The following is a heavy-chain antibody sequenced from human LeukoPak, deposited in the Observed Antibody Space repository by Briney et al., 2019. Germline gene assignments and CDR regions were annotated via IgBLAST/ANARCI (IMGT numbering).Heavy chain of an antibody. CDR1: GYTFTSYD. D-gene: IGHD2-15*01. J-gene: IGHJ4*02. CDR2: MNPNSGNT. Sequence: ASVKVSCKASGYTFTSYDITWVRQATGQGLEWMGWMNPNSGNTGYAQKFQGRVTMTRNTSISTAYMELSSLRSEDTAVYYCARAGGYCGRISCPYYFDYWGQGSLVAVSS. V-gene: IGHV1-8*01. CDR3: ARAGGYCGRISCPYYFDY.